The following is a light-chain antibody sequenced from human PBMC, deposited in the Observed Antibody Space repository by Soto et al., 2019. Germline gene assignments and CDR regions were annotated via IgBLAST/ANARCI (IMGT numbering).Light chain of an antibody. CDR2: GAS. CDR3: QHYNNWPAWT. J-gene: IGKJ1*01. V-gene: IGKV3D-15*01. Sequence: EIVMTQSPVTQSVSPGESATLYCRASQRISTNLAWYQHKRGQAPRLLIYGASTRATGIPARFSGSGSETEFTLTITSLQSEDFAVYYCQHYNNWPAWTFGQGTKVDIK. CDR1: QRISTN.